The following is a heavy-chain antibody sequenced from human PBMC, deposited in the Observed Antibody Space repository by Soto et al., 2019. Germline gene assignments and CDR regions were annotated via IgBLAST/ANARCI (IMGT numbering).Heavy chain of an antibody. J-gene: IGHJ3*02. Sequence: QVQLVQSGAEVKKPGSSVKVSCEASGATLNTFINYGITRVRQAPGQGLEWMGGIIPVFGSAHYAQKFQGRVTISADESTRTAYMELSSLRSDDTAVYYCARGAATKIVVVMYDAFEIWGQGTMVTVSS. V-gene: IGHV1-69*12. D-gene: IGHD3-22*01. CDR3: ARGAATKIVVVMYDAFEI. CDR2: IIPVFGSA. CDR1: GATLNTFINYG.